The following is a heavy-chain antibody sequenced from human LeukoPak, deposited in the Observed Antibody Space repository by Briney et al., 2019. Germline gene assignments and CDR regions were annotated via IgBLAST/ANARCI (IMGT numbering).Heavy chain of an antibody. CDR3: ARDTPGPEYYYGMDV. CDR2: TYYRSKWFH. V-gene: IGHV6-1*01. CDR1: GDSVSSTTAA. Sequence: SQTLSLTCAISGDSVSSTTAAWNWIRQSPSRGLEWLGRTYYRSKWFHDYAVSMRSRITINPDTSKNQFSLQLNSVTPEDTAFYYCARDTPGPEYYYGMDVWGQGTTVTVSS. J-gene: IGHJ6*02. D-gene: IGHD1-14*01.